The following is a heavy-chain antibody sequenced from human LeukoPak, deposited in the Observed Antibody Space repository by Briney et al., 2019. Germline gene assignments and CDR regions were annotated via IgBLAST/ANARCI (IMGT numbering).Heavy chain of an antibody. Sequence: GGSLRLSCAASGFTFSNYAMNWVRQAPGRGLEWVSAISGSGGSTYYADSVKGRFTISRDNSKITLYLQMSSLRAEDTAIYYCAKGPDSGYSSRFCDHWGQGTLVTVSS. CDR3: AKGPDSGYSSRFCDH. CDR2: ISGSGGST. V-gene: IGHV3-23*01. CDR1: GFTFSNYA. D-gene: IGHD6-13*01. J-gene: IGHJ4*02.